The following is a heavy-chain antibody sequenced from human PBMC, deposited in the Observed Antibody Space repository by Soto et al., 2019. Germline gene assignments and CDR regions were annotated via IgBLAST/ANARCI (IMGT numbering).Heavy chain of an antibody. J-gene: IGHJ6*03. CDR1: GGSISSYY. CDR2: IYYSGST. CDR3: ARDRLGYYYYMDV. V-gene: IGHV4-59*01. Sequence: SETPSLTCTVSGGSISSYYWSWIRQPPGKGLEWIGYIYYSGSTNYNPSLKSRVTISVDTSKNQFSLKLSSVTAADTAVYYCARDRLGYYYYMDVWGKGTTVTVSS. D-gene: IGHD3-16*01.